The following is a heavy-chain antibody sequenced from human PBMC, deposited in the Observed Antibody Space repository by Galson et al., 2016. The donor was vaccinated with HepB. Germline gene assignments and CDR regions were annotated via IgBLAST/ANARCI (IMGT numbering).Heavy chain of an antibody. J-gene: IGHJ5*02. D-gene: IGHD3-16*02. V-gene: IGHV1-58*01. CDR1: GFTFSSST. CDR2: IGVGSGDI. Sequence: SCAASGFTFSSSTVQWVRQARGQRLEWIGWIGVGSGDISYAQKFQERVTITSDTSTSTAHMELSSLRSEDTAVYYCAADYHDTYFDPWGQGTLVTVSS. CDR3: AADYHDTYFDP.